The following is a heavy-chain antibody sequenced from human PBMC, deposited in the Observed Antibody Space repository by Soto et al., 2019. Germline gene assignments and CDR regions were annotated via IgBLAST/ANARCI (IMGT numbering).Heavy chain of an antibody. V-gene: IGHV1-18*04. D-gene: IGHD3-22*01. J-gene: IGHJ4*02. CDR2: IGFYHTQT. CDR3: VIHDKTISLDH. CDR1: GYTFIDYG. Sequence: QIQMVQSGAEVKEPGASVKVSCKTSGYTFIDYGIDWVRQAPGQDLQWMGWIGFYHTQTRYTPQFQGRVTISSDTSTRTVYMELRSLRSDDTATYYCVIHDKTISLDHSGPGTRITVSS.